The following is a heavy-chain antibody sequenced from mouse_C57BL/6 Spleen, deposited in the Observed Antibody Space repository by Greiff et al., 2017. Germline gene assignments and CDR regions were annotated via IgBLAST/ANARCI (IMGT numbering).Heavy chain of an antibody. V-gene: IGHV1-54*01. CDR3: ARSRSDAMDY. CDR2: INPGSGGT. Sequence: QVQLKESGAELVRPGTSVKVSCKASGYAFTNYLIEWVKQRPGQGLEWIGVINPGSGGTNYNEKFKGKATLTADKSSSTAYMQLSSLTSEDSAVYFCARSRSDAMDYWGQGTSVTVSS. J-gene: IGHJ4*01. CDR1: GYAFTNYL.